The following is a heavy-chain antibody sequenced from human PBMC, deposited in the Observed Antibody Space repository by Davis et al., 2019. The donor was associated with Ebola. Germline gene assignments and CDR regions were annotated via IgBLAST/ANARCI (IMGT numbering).Heavy chain of an antibody. Sequence: PSETLSLPCTVPGGSISSYYWSWIRQPPGKGLEWIGYIYYSGSTNYNPSLKSRVTISVDTSKNQFSLKLSSVTAADTAVYYCARGTRGVVVPAAISPYHYYYMDVWGKGTTVTVSS. V-gene: IGHV4-59*12. CDR1: GGSISSYY. D-gene: IGHD2-2*02. CDR2: IYYSGST. CDR3: ARGTRGVVVPAAISPYHYYYMDV. J-gene: IGHJ6*03.